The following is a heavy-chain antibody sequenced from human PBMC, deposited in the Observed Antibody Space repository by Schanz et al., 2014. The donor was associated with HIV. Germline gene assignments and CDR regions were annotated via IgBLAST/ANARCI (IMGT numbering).Heavy chain of an antibody. D-gene: IGHD1-1*01. J-gene: IGHJ4*02. CDR1: GNTFRDYY. CDR3: ARNQFQLLPFDY. V-gene: IGHV1-2*02. Sequence: QVHLVQSGAEVKKPGASVKVSCKASGNTFRDYYIYWMRQAPGQRLEWMGCINPTSGGTYYSKKFQGRVTLTRDTSITTASMDLSGLTSDDTAVYYCARNQFQLLPFDYWGQGTLVTVSS. CDR2: INPTSGGT.